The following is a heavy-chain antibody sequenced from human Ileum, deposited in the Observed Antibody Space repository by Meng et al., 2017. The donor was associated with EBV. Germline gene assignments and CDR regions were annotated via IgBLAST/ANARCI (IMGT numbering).Heavy chain of an antibody. CDR3: ARRRGDHDYLDD. D-gene: IGHD4-17*01. V-gene: IGHV4-39*01. J-gene: IGHJ4*02. Sequence: LQLRESGPVLVNTSVTLSLICPAAGGSITNGDYCWDWIRQAPGKGLEWITSLCPSGNTYNNPSLKSRVTTSVDTSKNQFSLWLNSMTAADTAVYYCARRRGDHDYLDDWGQGTLVTVSS. CDR2: LCPSGNT. CDR1: GGSITNGDYC.